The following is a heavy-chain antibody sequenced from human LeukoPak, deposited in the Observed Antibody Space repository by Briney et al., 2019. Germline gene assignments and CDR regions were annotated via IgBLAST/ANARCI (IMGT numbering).Heavy chain of an antibody. V-gene: IGHV6-1*01. Sequence: SQTLSLTCAISGDSVSSNSAAWNWLRQSPSRGLEWLGRTYYRCKWYNDYAVSVKSRITINPDTSKNQFSLQLNSVTPEDTAVYYCARAPNYDFWSGYNCWGQGTLVTVSS. CDR2: TYYRCKWYN. CDR1: GDSVSSNSAA. D-gene: IGHD3-3*01. J-gene: IGHJ4*02. CDR3: ARAPNYDFWSGYNC.